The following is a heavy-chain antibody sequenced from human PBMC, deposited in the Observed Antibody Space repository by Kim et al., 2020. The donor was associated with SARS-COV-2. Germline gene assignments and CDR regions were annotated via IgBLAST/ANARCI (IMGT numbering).Heavy chain of an antibody. CDR2: IWYDGSNK. CDR3: ARGRLCSTSCPIDY. V-gene: IGHV3-33*01. D-gene: IGHD2-2*01. Sequence: GGSLRLSCAASGFTFSSYGMHWVRQAPGKGLEWVAVIWYDGSNKYYADSVKGRFTISRDNSKNTLYLQMNCLRAEDTAVYYCARGRLCSTSCPIDYWGQGTLVTVSS. J-gene: IGHJ4*02. CDR1: GFTFSSYG.